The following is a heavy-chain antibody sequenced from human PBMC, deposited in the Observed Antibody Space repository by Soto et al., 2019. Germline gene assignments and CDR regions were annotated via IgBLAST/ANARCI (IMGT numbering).Heavy chain of an antibody. Sequence: SGFTLCSYSMNWVRQAPGKGLEWVSYISSSSSTIYYADSVKGRFTIFKDKSMNTVYLQMNSLTVEDAAVYYCTKDRVPDGIYSFDYWGQGALVTVSS. D-gene: IGHD2-15*01. CDR2: ISSSSSTI. V-gene: IGHV3-48*01. J-gene: IGHJ4*02. CDR1: GFTLCSYS. CDR3: TKDRVPDGIYSFDY.